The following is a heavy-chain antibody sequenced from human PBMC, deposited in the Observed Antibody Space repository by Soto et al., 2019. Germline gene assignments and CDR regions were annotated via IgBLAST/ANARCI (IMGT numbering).Heavy chain of an antibody. J-gene: IGHJ4*02. Sequence: GESLKISCAASGFTFDDYAMHWVRQAPGKGLEWVSLISGDGGSTYYADSVKGRFTISRDNSKNSLYLQMNSLRTEDTALYYCAKDSSLRGSYSFFDYWGQGTLVTVSS. V-gene: IGHV3-43*02. CDR3: AKDSSLRGSYSFFDY. D-gene: IGHD1-26*01. CDR1: GFTFDDYA. CDR2: ISGDGGST.